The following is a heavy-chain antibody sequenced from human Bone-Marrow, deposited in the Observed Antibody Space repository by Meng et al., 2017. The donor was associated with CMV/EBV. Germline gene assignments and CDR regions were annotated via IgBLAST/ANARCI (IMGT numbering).Heavy chain of an antibody. Sequence: QLQLQESGPGLVKPSETLSLTCPVSGGSISSSSYYWGWIRQPPGKGLEWIGSIYYSGSTYYNPSLKSRVTISVDTSKNQFSLKLSSVTAADTAVYYCVCSGYDSLNFDYWGQGTLVTVSS. D-gene: IGHD5-12*01. CDR1: GGSISSSSYY. J-gene: IGHJ4*02. V-gene: IGHV4-39*01. CDR2: IYYSGST. CDR3: VCSGYDSLNFDY.